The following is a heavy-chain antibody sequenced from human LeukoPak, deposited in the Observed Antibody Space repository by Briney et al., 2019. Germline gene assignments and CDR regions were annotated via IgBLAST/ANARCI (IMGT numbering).Heavy chain of an antibody. CDR3: ARAGGSLLYYYYYYMDV. Sequence: ASVKVSCKASGDTFTGYYMHWVRQAPGQGLEWMGWINPNSGGTNYAQKFQGRVTMTRDTSISTAYMELSRLRSDDTAVYYCARAGGSLLYYYYYYMDVSGKGTTVTVSS. D-gene: IGHD3-16*01. CDR2: INPNSGGT. CDR1: GDTFTGYY. V-gene: IGHV1-2*02. J-gene: IGHJ6*03.